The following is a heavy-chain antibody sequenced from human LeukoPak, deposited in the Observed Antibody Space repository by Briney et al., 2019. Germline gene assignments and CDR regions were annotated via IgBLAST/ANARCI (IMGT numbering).Heavy chain of an antibody. CDR3: ARIRRVAGTRYFQH. V-gene: IGHV4-34*01. CDR1: GFTSSGYW. D-gene: IGHD6-19*01. CDR2: INHSGST. Sequence: PGGSLRLSCAASGFTSSGYWMSWIRQPPGKGLEWIGEINHSGSTNYNPSLKSRVTISVDTSKNQFSLKLSSVTAADTAVYYCARIRRVAGTRYFQHWGQGTLVTVSS. J-gene: IGHJ1*01.